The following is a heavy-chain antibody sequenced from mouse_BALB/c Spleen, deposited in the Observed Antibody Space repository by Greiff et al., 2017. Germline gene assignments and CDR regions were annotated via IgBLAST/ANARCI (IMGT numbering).Heavy chain of an antibody. CDR1: GFDFSRYW. Sequence: EVKLMESGGGLVQPGGSLNLSCAASGFDFSRYWMSWARQAPGKGQEWIGEINPGSSTINYTPSLKDKFIISRDNAKNTLYLQMSKVRSEDTALYYCARLWDYDVGYYAMDYWGQGTSVTVSS. V-gene: IGHV4-2*02. D-gene: IGHD2-4*01. CDR3: ARLWDYDVGYYAMDY. J-gene: IGHJ4*01. CDR2: INPGSSTI.